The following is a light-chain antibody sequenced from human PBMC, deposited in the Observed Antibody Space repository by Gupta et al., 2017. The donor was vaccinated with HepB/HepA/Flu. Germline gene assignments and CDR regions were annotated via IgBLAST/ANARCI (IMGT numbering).Light chain of an antibody. Sequence: DIQMTQSPSSLSAFLGDRVTITCRPSQTIRTYLNWYQQKPGKAPQFLISAASRLQGGVPSRFSGSGFDTDFTLTINGLQPEDLGTYYCQQTDSTPRTFGQGTKVEI. CDR1: QTIRTY. CDR2: AAS. V-gene: IGKV1-39*01. CDR3: QQTDSTPRT. J-gene: IGKJ1*01.